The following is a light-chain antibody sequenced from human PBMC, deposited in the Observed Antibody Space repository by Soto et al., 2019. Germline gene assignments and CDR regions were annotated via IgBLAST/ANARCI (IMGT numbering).Light chain of an antibody. CDR2: AAS. CDR1: QGISSY. J-gene: IGKJ2*01. Sequence: IQLTQSPSSLSASVGDRVTITCRASQGISSYLAWYQQKPGKAPKLLIYAASTLQSGVPSRFSGSGSGTYFTLTISSLQPEDFATYYCQQSETFGQGT. CDR3: QQSET. V-gene: IGKV1-9*01.